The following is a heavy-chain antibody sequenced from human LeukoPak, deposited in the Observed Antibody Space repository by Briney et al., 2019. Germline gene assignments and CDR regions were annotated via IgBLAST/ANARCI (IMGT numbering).Heavy chain of an antibody. Sequence: GGSLRLSCAASGFTFSNSDMNWVRQAPGKGLEWVSFISASGGSAKYADSARGRFTISRDNSKNTLYLQMNSLRAEDTAVYYCAKAGSYSDISVYPLASFDFWGQGTMVTVSS. D-gene: IGHD3-22*01. CDR2: ISASGGSA. J-gene: IGHJ3*01. V-gene: IGHV3-23*01. CDR1: GFTFSNSD. CDR3: AKAGSYSDISVYPLASFDF.